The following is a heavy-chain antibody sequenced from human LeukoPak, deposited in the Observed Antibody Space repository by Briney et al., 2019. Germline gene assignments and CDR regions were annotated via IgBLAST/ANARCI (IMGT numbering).Heavy chain of an antibody. D-gene: IGHD3-22*01. V-gene: IGHV4-34*01. Sequence: SETLSLTCAVYGGSFSGYYWSWIRQPPGKGLEWIGEINHSGSTNYNPSLKSRVTISVDTSKNQFSLKLSSVTAADTAVYYCARNCRSSREADSSGYYRRRYYFDYWGQGTLVTVSS. J-gene: IGHJ4*02. CDR1: GGSFSGYY. CDR3: ARNCRSSREADSSGYYRRRYYFDY. CDR2: INHSGST.